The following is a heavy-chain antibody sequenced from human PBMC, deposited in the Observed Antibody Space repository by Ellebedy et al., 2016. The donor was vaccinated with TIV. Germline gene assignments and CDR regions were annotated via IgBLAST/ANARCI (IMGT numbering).Heavy chain of an antibody. D-gene: IGHD3-22*01. CDR1: GFTFSSYG. CDR2: MSYDGSNR. Sequence: GESLKISXAASGFTFSSYGMHWVRQAPGKGLEWVAIMSYDGSNRYYTDSVKGRFTISRDNSKNTLYLQMNSLRAEDTAVYYCAKGAAPHYYDTKRWYFDLWGRGTLVTVSS. V-gene: IGHV3-30*18. J-gene: IGHJ2*01. CDR3: AKGAAPHYYDTKRWYFDL.